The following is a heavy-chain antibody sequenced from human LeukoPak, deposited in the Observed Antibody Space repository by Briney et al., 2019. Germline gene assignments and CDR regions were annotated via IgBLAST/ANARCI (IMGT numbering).Heavy chain of an antibody. Sequence: ASVKVSCKASGYTFTSYGISWVRQAPGQGLEWMGWISAYNGNTNQAQKFQGRVTMTTDTSTGTAYMELRSLRSDDTAVYYCERDGTRAYNWFDPWGQGTLVTVSS. CDR1: GYTFTSYG. V-gene: IGHV1-18*01. D-gene: IGHD1-26*01. CDR2: ISAYNGNT. J-gene: IGHJ5*02. CDR3: ERDGTRAYNWFDP.